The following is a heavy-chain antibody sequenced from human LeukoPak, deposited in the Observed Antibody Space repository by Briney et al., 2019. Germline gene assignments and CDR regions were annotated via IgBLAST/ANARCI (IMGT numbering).Heavy chain of an antibody. V-gene: IGHV4-30-2*01. D-gene: IGHD3-16*02. Sequence: PSETLSLTCAVSGGSISSGGYSWSWIRQPPGKCLEWIGYIYHSGSTYYNPSLKSRVTISVDRSKNQFSLKLSSVTAADTAVYYCARGGYVWGSYRPFDYWGQGTLVTVSS. CDR3: ARGGYVWGSYRPFDY. J-gene: IGHJ4*02. CDR2: IYHSGST. CDR1: GGSISSGGYS.